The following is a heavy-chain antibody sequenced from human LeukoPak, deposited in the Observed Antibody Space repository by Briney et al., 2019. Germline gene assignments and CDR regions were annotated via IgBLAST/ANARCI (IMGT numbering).Heavy chain of an antibody. CDR1: GFTFSSYS. V-gene: IGHV3-21*04. Sequence: PGGSLRLSCAGSGFTFSSYSMKWVRQAPGKGLEWVSSISSRSTHIDYADSVKGRFTISRDNGKNSLYLQMNSLRAEDTALYYCARDGNWFDYWGQGTLVTVSS. CDR3: ARDGNWFDY. J-gene: IGHJ4*02. CDR2: ISSRSTHI. D-gene: IGHD1-1*01.